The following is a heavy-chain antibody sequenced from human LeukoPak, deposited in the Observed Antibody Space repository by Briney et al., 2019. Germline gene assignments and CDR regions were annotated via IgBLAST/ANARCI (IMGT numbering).Heavy chain of an antibody. Sequence: GGALRLSCVASGFTFDYSAFHRVRQAPGKGLEWVSGIGFSTNNVDYADSVRGRFTISRDNTKNSLDLQMDSLRAEDTAFYYCAKDNGNGWLGEFAFEYWGQGILVTVSS. V-gene: IGHV3-9*01. J-gene: IGHJ4*02. D-gene: IGHD3-10*01. CDR2: IGFSTNNV. CDR1: GFTFDYSA. CDR3: AKDNGNGWLGEFAFEY.